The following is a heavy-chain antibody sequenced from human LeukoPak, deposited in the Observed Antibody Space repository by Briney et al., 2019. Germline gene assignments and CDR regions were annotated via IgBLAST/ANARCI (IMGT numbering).Heavy chain of an antibody. Sequence: GGSLRLSCAASGFTVSNNYMSWVRQAPGKGLEWVSIIYSGSSTYYADSVKGRFTISRDNSKNTLYLQMNSLRAEDTAVYYCAKSGYNRFDYWGQGTLVTVSS. D-gene: IGHD5-24*01. V-gene: IGHV3-53*01. CDR2: IYSGSST. CDR1: GFTVSNNY. CDR3: AKSGYNRFDY. J-gene: IGHJ4*02.